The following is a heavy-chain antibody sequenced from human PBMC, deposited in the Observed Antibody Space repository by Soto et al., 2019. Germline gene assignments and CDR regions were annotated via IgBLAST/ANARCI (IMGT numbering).Heavy chain of an antibody. CDR2: ISSSSSTI. J-gene: IGHJ4*02. CDR1: GFTFSIHS. D-gene: IGHD6-13*01. Sequence: GGSLRLPSAASGFTFSIHSMNRVRQAPGKGLEWVSYISSSSSTIHYADSVKGRFTISRDNAKNSLYLQMNSLRAEDTAVYYCARDEGSSSWLDFWGQGTLVTVSS. CDR3: ARDEGSSSWLDF. V-gene: IGHV3-48*01.